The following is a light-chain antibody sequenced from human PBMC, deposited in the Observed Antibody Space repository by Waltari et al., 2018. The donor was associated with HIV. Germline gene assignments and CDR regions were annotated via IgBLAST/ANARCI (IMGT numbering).Light chain of an antibody. CDR3: SSYTTSSTWV. J-gene: IGLJ3*02. CDR2: EVS. Sequence: QSALTQPASVSGSPGQSLTISCTGTSSDIGGYTYVSWYQPQPGKAPKLMISEVSNRPSVVSNRFSGSKSGNTASLTISGLQAEDEADYYCSSYTTSSTWVFGGGTKLTVL. CDR1: SSDIGGYTY. V-gene: IGLV2-14*01.